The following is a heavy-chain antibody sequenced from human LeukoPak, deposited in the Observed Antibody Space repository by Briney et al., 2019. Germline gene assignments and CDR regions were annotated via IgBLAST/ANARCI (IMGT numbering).Heavy chain of an antibody. Sequence: AGSLRLSCAASGFTFSSYGMHWVRQAPGKGLEWVAVIWYDGSNKYYADSVKGRFTISRDNSKNTLYLQMNSLRAEDTAVYYCAKTSSGWYDLDYWGQGTLVTVSS. J-gene: IGHJ4*02. CDR1: GFTFSSYG. D-gene: IGHD6-19*01. CDR2: IWYDGSNK. CDR3: AKTSSGWYDLDY. V-gene: IGHV3-33*06.